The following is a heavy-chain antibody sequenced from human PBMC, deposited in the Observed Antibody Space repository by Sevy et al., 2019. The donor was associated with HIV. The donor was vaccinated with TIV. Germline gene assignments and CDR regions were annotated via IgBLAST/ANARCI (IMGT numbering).Heavy chain of an antibody. J-gene: IGHJ4*02. D-gene: IGHD6-19*01. CDR1: GFTFSSYA. CDR3: AISGNVPVGIAVAGPYDAFFDY. Sequence: GGSLRLSCAASGFTFSSYAMSWVRQAPGKGLEWVSSISGSGLSTYYADSVKGRFTISRDNSKNTLYLQMNSLRAEDTVVYYCAISGNVPVGIAVAGPYDAFFDYWGQGTLVTVSS. V-gene: IGHV3-23*01. CDR2: ISGSGLST.